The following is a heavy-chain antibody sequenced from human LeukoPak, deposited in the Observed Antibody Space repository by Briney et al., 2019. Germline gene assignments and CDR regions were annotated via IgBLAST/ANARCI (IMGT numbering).Heavy chain of an antibody. CDR1: GGSISSGGYS. V-gene: IGHV4-30-2*02. J-gene: IGHJ3*02. CDR2: IYHSGST. Sequence: PSQTLSLTCAVSGGSISSGGYSWSWIRQPPGKGLEWIGYIYHSGSTNYNPSPKSRVTISVDASKIQFSLKLSSVTAADTAVYYCASHWKSPLGAFDIWGQGTMVTVSS. D-gene: IGHD1-1*01. CDR3: ASHWKSPLGAFDI.